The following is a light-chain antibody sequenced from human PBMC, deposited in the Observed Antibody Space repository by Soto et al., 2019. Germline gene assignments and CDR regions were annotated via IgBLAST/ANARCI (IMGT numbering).Light chain of an antibody. V-gene: IGKV1-27*01. CDR2: AAS. J-gene: IGKJ1*01. CDR3: QKYNSAPQT. Sequence: DIQMTQSPSSLSASVGDRVTITCRASQGIIDYLAWYQHKPGKAPKLLIYAASTLQSGVPSRFSGSGSGTDFTLTISSLQHEDVATYYCQKYNSAPQTFGQGTKVEIK. CDR1: QGIIDY.